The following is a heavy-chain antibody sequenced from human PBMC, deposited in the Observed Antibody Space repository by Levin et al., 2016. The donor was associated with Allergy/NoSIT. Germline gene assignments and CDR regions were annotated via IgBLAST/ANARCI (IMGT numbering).Heavy chain of an antibody. CDR3: ARGWYYYYGMDV. CDR2: INHSGST. J-gene: IGHJ6*02. V-gene: IGHV4-34*01. Sequence: WIRQPPGKGLEWIGEINHSGSTNYNPSLKSRVTISVDTSKNQFSLKLSSVTAADTAVYYCARGWYYYYGMDVWGQGTTVTVSS.